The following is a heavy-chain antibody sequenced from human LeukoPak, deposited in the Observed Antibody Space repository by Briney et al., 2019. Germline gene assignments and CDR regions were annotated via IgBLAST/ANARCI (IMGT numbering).Heavy chain of an antibody. J-gene: IGHJ6*03. Sequence: GGSLRLSCAASGFTFSSYSMNWVRQAPGKGLEWVSSISSSSSYIYYADSVKGRFTISRDNAKNSLYLQMNSLRAEDTAVYYCARGEDSGYDLRYYYYYMDVWGKGTTVTASS. V-gene: IGHV3-21*01. D-gene: IGHD5-12*01. CDR2: ISSSSSYI. CDR1: GFTFSSYS. CDR3: ARGEDSGYDLRYYYYYMDV.